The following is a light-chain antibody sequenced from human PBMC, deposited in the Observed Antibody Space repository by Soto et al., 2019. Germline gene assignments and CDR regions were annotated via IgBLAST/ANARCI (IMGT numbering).Light chain of an antibody. J-gene: IGKJ1*01. Sequence: EIVLTQSPGTLSLSPGERATLSCRSSQSVSSGYLAWYQQKPGQAPRLLIFRAFNRATGIPDRFSGSGSGTDFTLTISRLEPEDFAVYYCQQYVASPPSWTFGQGTEVEIK. CDR3: QQYVASPPSWT. CDR2: RAF. V-gene: IGKV3-20*01. CDR1: QSVSSGY.